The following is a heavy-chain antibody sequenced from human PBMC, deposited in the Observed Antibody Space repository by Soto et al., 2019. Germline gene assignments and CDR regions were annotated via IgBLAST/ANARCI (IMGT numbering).Heavy chain of an antibody. CDR3: AKTGISYYYYYMDV. V-gene: IGHV4-59*01. D-gene: IGHD3-9*01. J-gene: IGHJ6*03. Sequence: SETLSLTCTVSGGSISSYYWSWIRQPPGKGLEWIGYIYYSGSTNYNPSLKSRVTISVDTSKNQFSLKLSSVTAADTAVYYCAKTGISYYYYYMDVWGKGTTVTAP. CDR1: GGSISSYY. CDR2: IYYSGST.